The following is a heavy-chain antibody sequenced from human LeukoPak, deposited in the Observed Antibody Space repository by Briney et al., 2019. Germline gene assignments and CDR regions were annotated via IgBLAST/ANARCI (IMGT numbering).Heavy chain of an antibody. J-gene: IGHJ4*02. CDR2: FDPEDGET. D-gene: IGHD3-10*01. V-gene: IGHV1-24*01. CDR1: GYTLTELS. CDR3: ATLTVLLWLGDILGGDY. Sequence: ASVKVSCKVSGYTLTELSMHWVRQAPGKGLEWMGGFDPEDGETIYAQKFQGRVTMTEDTSTDTAYMELSSLRSEDTAVYYCATLTVLLWLGDILGGDYWGQGTLVTVSS.